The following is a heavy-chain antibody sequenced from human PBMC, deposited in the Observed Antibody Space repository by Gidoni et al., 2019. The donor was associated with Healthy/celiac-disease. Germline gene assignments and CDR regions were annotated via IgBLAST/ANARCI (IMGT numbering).Heavy chain of an antibody. J-gene: IGHJ6*02. CDR1: GGTFSSYT. CDR3: ARSFGYNWNPRRDYYYGMDV. Sequence: QVQLVQSGAEVKKPGSSVKVSCKASGGTFSSYTISWVRQAPGQGLEWMGRIIPILCIANYAQKFQGRVTITADKSTSTAYMELSSLRSEDTAVYYCARSFGYNWNPRRDYYYGMDVWGQGTTVTVSS. V-gene: IGHV1-69*02. D-gene: IGHD1-20*01. CDR2: IIPILCIA.